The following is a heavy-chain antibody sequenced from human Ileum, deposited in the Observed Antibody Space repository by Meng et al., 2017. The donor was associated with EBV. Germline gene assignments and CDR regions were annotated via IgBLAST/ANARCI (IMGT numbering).Heavy chain of an antibody. CDR3: ARERGGGDRGIQ. V-gene: IGHV4-61*08. Sequence: PLQGSGPGLVKPSETLSLTCSVSNGSVSSYGYYWTWIRQPPGKGLEWIGYMSYTGSTNYKSTLKSRVTISVDKSKNQFSLKLSSVTAADTAVYYCARERGGGDRGIQWGQGTLVTVSS. CDR1: NGSVSSYGYY. J-gene: IGHJ4*02. CDR2: MSYTGST. D-gene: IGHD2-21*02.